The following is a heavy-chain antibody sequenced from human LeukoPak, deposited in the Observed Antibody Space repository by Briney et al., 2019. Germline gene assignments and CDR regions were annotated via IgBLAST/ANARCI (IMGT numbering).Heavy chain of an antibody. CDR1: GGSFSGYY. J-gene: IGHJ5*02. D-gene: IGHD5-18*01. V-gene: IGHV4-34*01. Sequence: SETLSLTWAVYGGSFSGYYWSWIRQPPGKGLEWIGEINHSGSTNYNPSLKSRVTISVDTSKNQFSLKPSSVTAADTAVYYCARVKGDTAMVHNWFDPWGQGTLVTVSS. CDR2: INHSGST. CDR3: ARVKGDTAMVHNWFDP.